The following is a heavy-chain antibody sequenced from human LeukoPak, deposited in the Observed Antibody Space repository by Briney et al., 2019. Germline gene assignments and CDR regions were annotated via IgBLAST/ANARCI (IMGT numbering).Heavy chain of an antibody. Sequence: SETLSLTCTVSGYSISSGYYWGWIRPSPGKGLEWIGIIYQSGSTFDNPSLKSRVTISVDTSKNQFSLKLSSVTAADTAVYYCARSVYYGSGSYSDYYYYMDVWGKGTTVTVSS. CDR1: GYSISSGYY. V-gene: IGHV4-38-2*02. D-gene: IGHD3-10*01. J-gene: IGHJ6*03. CDR3: ARSVYYGSGSYSDYYYYMDV. CDR2: IYQSGST.